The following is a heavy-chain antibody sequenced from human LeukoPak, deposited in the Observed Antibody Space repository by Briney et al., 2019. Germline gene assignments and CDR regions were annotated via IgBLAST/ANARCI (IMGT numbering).Heavy chain of an antibody. CDR3: ARDVGSIIHIAAEVDYFDY. V-gene: IGHV3-21*01. D-gene: IGHD3-10*01. CDR2: ISSSSSYI. Sequence: PGGSLRLSCAASGFTFRNHGMNWVRQAPGKGLEWVSSISSSSSYIYYADSVKGRFTISRDNAKNSLYLQMNSLRAEDTAVYYCARDVGSIIHIAAEVDYFDYWGQGTLVTVSS. CDR1: GFTFRNHG. J-gene: IGHJ4*02.